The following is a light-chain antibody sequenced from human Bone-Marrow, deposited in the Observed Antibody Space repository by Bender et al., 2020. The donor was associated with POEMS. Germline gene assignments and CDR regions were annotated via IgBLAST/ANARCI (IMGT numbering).Light chain of an antibody. V-gene: IGLV1-44*01. CDR2: GHD. Sequence: QSVLTQPPSVSGTPGQRVTISCSGSASSIGTNAVKWYQQFPGTAPKLLIYGHDQRPSGIPERFSGSNSGNTATLTISGTQAMDEADYYCQAWDTYSVIFGGGTKLTVL. CDR1: ASSIGTNA. CDR3: QAWDTYSVI. J-gene: IGLJ2*01.